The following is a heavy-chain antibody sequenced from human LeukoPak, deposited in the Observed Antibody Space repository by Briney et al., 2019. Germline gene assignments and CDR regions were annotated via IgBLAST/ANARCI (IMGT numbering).Heavy chain of an antibody. Sequence: KPSETLALTCTVSGGSISSYYWSWIRQPAGKGLEWIGRIYVGGSTNYSPSLKSRVSMSLDKSKNQFSLKLSSVTAADTAVYYCAPSPCSGDSCYRFDFWGQGTQVTVSS. CDR3: APSPCSGDSCYRFDF. J-gene: IGHJ4*02. CDR1: GGSISSYY. CDR2: IYVGGST. D-gene: IGHD2-15*01. V-gene: IGHV4-4*07.